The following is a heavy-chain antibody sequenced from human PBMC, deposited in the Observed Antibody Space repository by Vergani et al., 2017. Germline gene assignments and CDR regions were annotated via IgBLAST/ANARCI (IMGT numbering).Heavy chain of an antibody. D-gene: IGHD2-2*01. Sequence: EVQVVETGGGLVQPGGSLRLSCAASGFTVSSNYMSWVRQAPGKGLEWVSVIYSGGSTYYADSVKGRFIISRDNSKNTLYLQMNSLRAEDTAVYYCASSKDPATFDDWSQGTLVTVSS. V-gene: IGHV3-66*01. CDR2: IYSGGST. CDR1: GFTVSSNY. CDR3: ASSKDPATFDD. J-gene: IGHJ4*02.